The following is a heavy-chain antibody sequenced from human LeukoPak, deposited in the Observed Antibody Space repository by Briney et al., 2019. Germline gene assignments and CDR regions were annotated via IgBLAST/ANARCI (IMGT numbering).Heavy chain of an antibody. CDR1: GFSFSSYA. V-gene: IGHV3-23*01. CDR3: AKSFSFTIFGVVTDY. J-gene: IGHJ4*02. Sequence: PGGSLRLSCAASGFSFSSYAVSWVRQTPGKRPEWVSGISGDGRTFYADSVKGRFTISRDNSKNTLYLQMNSLRAEDTAVYYCAKSFSFTIFGVVTDYWGQGTLVTVSS. D-gene: IGHD3-3*01. CDR2: ISGDGRT.